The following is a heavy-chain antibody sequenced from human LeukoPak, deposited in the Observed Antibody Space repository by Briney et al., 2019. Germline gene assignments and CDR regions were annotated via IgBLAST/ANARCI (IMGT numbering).Heavy chain of an antibody. J-gene: IGHJ4*02. Sequence: GGSLRLSCAASGFTFSTYAMSWVRQAPGKGLECVSAPSGNGNTIYYADSVKGRFTISRDNSKNTLSLQMDSLRGEDTAVYYCAKDFRIGYSAHFDYWGQGALVTVSS. D-gene: IGHD2-21*01. CDR3: AKDFRIGYSAHFDY. V-gene: IGHV3-23*01. CDR2: PSGNGNTI. CDR1: GFTFSTYA.